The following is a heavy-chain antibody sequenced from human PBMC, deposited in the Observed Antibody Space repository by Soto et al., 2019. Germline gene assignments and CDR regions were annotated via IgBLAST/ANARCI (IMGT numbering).Heavy chain of an antibody. D-gene: IGHD3-22*01. J-gene: IGHJ6*02. Sequence: SEPLSLNCTVSDGXINSGNLYCGWNRQSPGKGLEWIATVYFNGSTYYSTYNSPSFKSRVTISGDTSKNQFSLRLKSVTAADTAVYYCARHIYDRSGYYHYYYGRDGWRQGTTVTVSS. CDR2: VYFNGST. CDR1: DGXINSGNLY. CDR3: ARHIYDRSGYYHYYYGRDG. V-gene: IGHV4-39*01.